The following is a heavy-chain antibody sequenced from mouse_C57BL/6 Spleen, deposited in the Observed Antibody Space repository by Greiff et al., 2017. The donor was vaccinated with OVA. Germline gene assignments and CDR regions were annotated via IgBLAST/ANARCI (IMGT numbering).Heavy chain of an antibody. CDR1: GYTFTDYY. Sequence: QVQLQQSGAELVRPGASVKLSCKASGYTFTDYYINWVKQRPGQGLEWIARIYPGSGNTYYNEKFKGKATLTAEKSSSTAYMQLSSLTSEDSAVYFCAREDGSSPYFDYWGQGTTLTVSS. V-gene: IGHV1-76*01. D-gene: IGHD1-1*01. CDR2: IYPGSGNT. CDR3: AREDGSSPYFDY. J-gene: IGHJ2*01.